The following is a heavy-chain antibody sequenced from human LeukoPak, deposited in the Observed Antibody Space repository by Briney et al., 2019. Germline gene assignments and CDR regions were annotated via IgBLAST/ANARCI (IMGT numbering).Heavy chain of an antibody. CDR1: GFTFSSYA. D-gene: IGHD3-16*02. V-gene: IGHV3-23*01. J-gene: IGHJ5*02. CDR3: ARVYDYVWGSYRYGNWFDP. CDR2: ISGSGGST. Sequence: GGSLRLSCAASGFTFSSYAMSWVRQAPGKGLEWVSAISGSGGSTYYADSVKGRFTISRDNSKNTLYLQMNSLRAEDTAVYYCARVYDYVWGSYRYGNWFDPWGQGTLVTVSS.